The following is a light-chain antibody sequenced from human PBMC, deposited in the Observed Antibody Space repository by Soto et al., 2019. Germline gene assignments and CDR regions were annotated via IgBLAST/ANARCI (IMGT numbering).Light chain of an antibody. J-gene: IGLJ2*01. Sequence: QSALTQPASVSGSPGQSITISCTGTSSDVGGYNSFSWYQQHPGKAPKLMIYDVSNRPSGVSKRFSGSKSGNTASLTISGLQAEDAADYDCSSYTSSSTLMVFGGGTKVTVL. CDR2: DVS. V-gene: IGLV2-14*01. CDR1: SSDVGGYNS. CDR3: SSYTSSSTLMV.